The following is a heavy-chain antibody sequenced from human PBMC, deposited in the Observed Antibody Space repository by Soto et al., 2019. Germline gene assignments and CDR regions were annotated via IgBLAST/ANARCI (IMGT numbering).Heavy chain of an antibody. D-gene: IGHD3-3*01. J-gene: IGHJ4*02. Sequence: GGSLRLSCAASGFTFSNAWMSWVRQAPGKGLEWVGRIKSKTDGGTTDYAAPVKGRFTISRDDSKNTLYLHMNSLKTEDTAVYYCTTLTPSLITRFDYWGQGTLVTVSS. CDR2: IKSKTDGGTT. CDR3: TTLTPSLITRFDY. V-gene: IGHV3-15*01. CDR1: GFTFSNAW.